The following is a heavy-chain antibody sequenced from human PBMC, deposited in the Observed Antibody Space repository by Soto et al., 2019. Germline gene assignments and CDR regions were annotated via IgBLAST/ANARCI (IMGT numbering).Heavy chain of an antibody. CDR2: IYHYGNP. CDR3: ARDVGYGRLDY. V-gene: IGHV4-30-2*01. CDR1: GGSIDDYS. D-gene: IGHD1-1*01. Sequence: QLQLQESGSGLVKPSQTMSLTCAVSGGSIDDYSWSWIRQPPGKGLEWIGYIYHYGNPHYNASLRSRVTLSVDRSKNQFSLNLRSVTAADTAVYYCARDVGYGRLDYLGQGSLVTVSS. J-gene: IGHJ4*02.